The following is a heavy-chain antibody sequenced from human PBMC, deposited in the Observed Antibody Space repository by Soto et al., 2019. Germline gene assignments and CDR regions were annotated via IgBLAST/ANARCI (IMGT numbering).Heavy chain of an antibody. CDR3: ARGRLYFWSGYYPSYHWFDP. Sequence: PSETLSLTCAVYGGSFSGYYWSWIRQPPGKGLEWIGEINHSGSTNYNPSLKSRVTISVDTSKNQFSLKLSSVTAADTAVYYCARGRLYFWSGYYPSYHWFDPWGQGTLVTVSS. J-gene: IGHJ5*02. CDR2: INHSGST. V-gene: IGHV4-34*01. CDR1: GGSFSGYY. D-gene: IGHD3-3*01.